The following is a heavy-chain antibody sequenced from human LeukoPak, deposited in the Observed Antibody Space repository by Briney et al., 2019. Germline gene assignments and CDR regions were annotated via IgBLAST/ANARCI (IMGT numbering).Heavy chain of an antibody. Sequence: GGSLRLSCGGSGFTFSTYWFPWVRQAPGKGLVWVSRINPDGSRTDYADSVRGRFTISRDNAKNTLYLQMNSLRVEDTAVYFCAKSMTGLDDYWGQGTLVTVSS. CDR1: GFTFSTYW. CDR2: INPDGSRT. V-gene: IGHV3-74*01. CDR3: AKSMTGLDDY. D-gene: IGHD3-9*01. J-gene: IGHJ4*02.